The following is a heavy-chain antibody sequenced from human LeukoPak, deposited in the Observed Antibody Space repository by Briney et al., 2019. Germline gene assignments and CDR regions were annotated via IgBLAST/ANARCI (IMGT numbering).Heavy chain of an antibody. J-gene: IGHJ4*02. CDR3: AKFRVVTTSRGVGLDY. D-gene: IGHD3-22*01. CDR1: GFTFGTYA. CDR2: VSGDGFST. V-gene: IGHV3-23*01. Sequence: PGGSLRLSCAASGFTFGTYAMSWVRQAPGKGLEWVSAVSGDGFSTFYADSVKGRFPISRDNSKNTLYLQMNSLRAADTAVYYCAKFRVVTTSRGVGLDYWGQGTLVTVSS.